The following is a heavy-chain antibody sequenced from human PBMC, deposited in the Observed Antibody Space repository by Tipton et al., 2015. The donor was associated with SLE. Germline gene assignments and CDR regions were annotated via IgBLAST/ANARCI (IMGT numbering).Heavy chain of an antibody. V-gene: IGHV3-23*03. J-gene: IGHJ6*03. CDR3: AKTQGGIAARPDYYYYYMDV. CDR2: IYSGGSST. Sequence: GSLRLSCAASGFTFSSYAMSWVRQAPGKGLEWVSVIYSGGSSTYYADSVKGRFTISRDNSKNTLYLQMNSLRAEDTAVYYCAKTQGGIAARPDYYYYYMDVWGKGTTVTVSS. D-gene: IGHD6-6*01. CDR1: GFTFSSYA.